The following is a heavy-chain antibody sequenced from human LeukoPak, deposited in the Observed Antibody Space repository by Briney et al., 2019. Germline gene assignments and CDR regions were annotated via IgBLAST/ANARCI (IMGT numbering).Heavy chain of an antibody. V-gene: IGHV5-51*01. J-gene: IGHJ4*02. CDR3: ARGDTEVAATADY. D-gene: IGHD6-19*01. CDR1: GYSFTTHW. CDR2: SHPGDSDT. Sequence: GESLKISCKASGYSFTTHWIGWVRQMPGKGLEWMGISHPGDSDTRYSPSFQGQVTISADKSISTAYLQWSSLKASDTAMYYCARGDTEVAATADYWGQGTLVTVSS.